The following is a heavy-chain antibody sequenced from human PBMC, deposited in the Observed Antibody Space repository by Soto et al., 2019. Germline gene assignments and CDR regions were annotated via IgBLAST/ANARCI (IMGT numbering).Heavy chain of an antibody. CDR3: AKAKNDYNWDNRPPFDY. CDR2: ISANDVGT. Sequence: PVGSLRLSCAASGFPLMNYAMTWVRQAPGKGLEWVSLISANDVGTYYAESVKTRFTISTDQSRNTVYLQMDSLRADDTAIYYCAKAKNDYNWDNRPPFDYWGQGTLVTVSS. J-gene: IGHJ4*02. D-gene: IGHD1-20*01. V-gene: IGHV3-23*01. CDR1: GFPLMNYA.